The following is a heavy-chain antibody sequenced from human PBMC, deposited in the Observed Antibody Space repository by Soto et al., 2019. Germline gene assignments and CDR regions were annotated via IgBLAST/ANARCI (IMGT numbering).Heavy chain of an antibody. V-gene: IGHV4-34*01. CDR1: GGNFEGYY. Sequence: SETKSLTSTVYGGNFEGYYWSWIRQPPEKGLEWLGEINPRGRVNYNPSLKSRVTISVDTSKNQFSLEVSSVTAADTAVYYCARHSAPHLDYWSQGTLVTVS. D-gene: IGHD6-13*01. CDR2: INPRGRV. CDR3: ARHSAPHLDY. J-gene: IGHJ4*02.